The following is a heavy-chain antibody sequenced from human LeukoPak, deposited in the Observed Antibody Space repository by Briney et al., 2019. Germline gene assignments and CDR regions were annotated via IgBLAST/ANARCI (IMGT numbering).Heavy chain of an antibody. Sequence: ASVKVSCKASGGTFSSYAISWVRQAPGQGLEWMGRIIPILGIANYAQKFQGRVTITADKSTSTAYMELSSLRSEDTAVYYCARGAAAAPGVFDYWGQGTLVTVSS. CDR1: GGTFSSYA. J-gene: IGHJ4*02. CDR2: IIPILGIA. CDR3: ARGAAAAPGVFDY. V-gene: IGHV1-69*04. D-gene: IGHD6-13*01.